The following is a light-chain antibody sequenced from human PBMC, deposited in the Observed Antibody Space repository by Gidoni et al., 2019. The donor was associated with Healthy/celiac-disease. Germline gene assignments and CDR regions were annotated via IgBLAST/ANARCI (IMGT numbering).Light chain of an antibody. CDR1: SSNIGSNT. J-gene: IGLJ1*01. CDR3: AAWDDSLNGFYV. Sequence: QSVLTQPPSESGTPGQRVTISCSGSSSNIGSNTVNWYQQLPGTAPTLLIYSNNQRPSGVPDRFSGSKSGTSASLAISGLQSEDEADYYCAAWDDSLNGFYVFGTGTKVT. V-gene: IGLV1-44*01. CDR2: SNN.